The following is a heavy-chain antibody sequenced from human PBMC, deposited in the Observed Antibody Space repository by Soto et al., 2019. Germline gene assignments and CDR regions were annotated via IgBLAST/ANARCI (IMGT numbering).Heavy chain of an antibody. Sequence: SETLSLTCTVSGCSSSRTGYYWGWIRQSPGKGIEWIGSIYYNGGAFYNPSLKRRVTISVDTSKTQFSLDLGFVAISDTAVYCGARGGPSGYYDHFDYWGQGTQVT. J-gene: IGHJ4*02. D-gene: IGHD3-22*01. CDR1: GCSSSRTGYY. CDR3: ARGGPSGYYDHFDY. V-gene: IGHV4-39*01. CDR2: IYYNGGA.